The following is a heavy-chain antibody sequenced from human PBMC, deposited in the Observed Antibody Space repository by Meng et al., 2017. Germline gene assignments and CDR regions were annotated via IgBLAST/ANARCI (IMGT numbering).Heavy chain of an antibody. CDR3: ARGRDTAKSGY. J-gene: IGHJ4*02. CDR1: GGSISSGNYH. CDR2: LYYTGTT. Sequence: QFPQQESGPGLVKPSQTLSLTCSVSGGSISSGNYHWSWFRQHPGKGLEWIGTLYYTGTTFYNPSLMSRPTISLDTSKNQFSLNLNSMTAADTAIYYCARGRDTAKSGYWGQGTLVTVSS. V-gene: IGHV4-31*03. D-gene: IGHD5-18*01.